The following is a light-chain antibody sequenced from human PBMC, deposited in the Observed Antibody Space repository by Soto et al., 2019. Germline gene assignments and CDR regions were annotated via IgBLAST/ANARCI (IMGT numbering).Light chain of an antibody. J-gene: IGLJ1*01. CDR1: SSDIGGYNY. CDR3: SSYTSSSTLYV. V-gene: IGLV2-14*01. CDR2: EVT. Sequence: LTQPASVSGSPGQSITISCTGTSSDIGGYNYVSWYQHHPGKAPKVVIYEVTNRPSGVSNRFSGSKSGATASLTISGLHAEDEADYYCSSYTSSSTLYVFGTGTKVTVL.